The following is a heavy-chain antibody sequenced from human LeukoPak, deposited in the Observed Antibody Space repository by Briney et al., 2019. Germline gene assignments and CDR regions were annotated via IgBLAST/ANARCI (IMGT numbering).Heavy chain of an antibody. CDR2: IYYSGST. Sequence: SETLSLTCTVSGGSISSSSYYWSWIRQHPGKGLEWIGYIYYSGSTYYNPSLKSRVTISVDTSKNQFSLKLSSVTAADTAVYYCARGYSQPYYYDSSGYSYFDYWGQGTLVTVSS. V-gene: IGHV4-31*03. CDR1: GGSISSSSYY. D-gene: IGHD3-22*01. J-gene: IGHJ4*02. CDR3: ARGYSQPYYYDSSGYSYFDY.